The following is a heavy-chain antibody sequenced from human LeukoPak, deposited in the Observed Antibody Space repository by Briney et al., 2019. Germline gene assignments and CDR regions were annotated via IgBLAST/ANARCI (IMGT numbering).Heavy chain of an antibody. CDR3: ARLNWSYGYAFDY. V-gene: IGHV1-18*01. D-gene: IGHD1-7*01. J-gene: IGHJ4*02. CDR1: TSR. CDR2: ISAYNGNT. Sequence: GASVKVSCKATSRISWVRQAPGQGLEWMGWISAYNGNTNYAQKLQGRVTMTTDTSTSTAYMELRSLRSDDTAVYYCARLNWSYGYAFDYWGQGTLVTVSS.